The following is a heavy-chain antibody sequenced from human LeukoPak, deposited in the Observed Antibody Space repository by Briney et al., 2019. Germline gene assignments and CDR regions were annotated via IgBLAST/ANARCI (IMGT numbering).Heavy chain of an antibody. CDR3: ARVGGWYRYFFDY. Sequence: AASVKVSCKASGYTFTNYHMHWVRQAPGQGLEWMGMITPSDGSTNYAQKFRGRVTMTRDMSTSTVYMELSSLRSEDTAVYYCARVGGWYRYFFDYWGQGTLLTVSS. CDR2: ITPSDGST. J-gene: IGHJ4*02. D-gene: IGHD6-19*01. CDR1: GYTFTNYH. V-gene: IGHV1-46*01.